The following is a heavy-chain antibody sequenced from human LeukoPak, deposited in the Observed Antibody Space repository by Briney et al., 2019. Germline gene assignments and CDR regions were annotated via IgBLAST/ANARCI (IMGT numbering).Heavy chain of an antibody. V-gene: IGHV3-23*01. Sequence: GGSLRLSCGVSGITLSNYGMSWVRQAPGKGLEWVAGLSGSAGGTNYADSVKGRFTISRDISKNTLFLQMDRLRAEDTAVYFCAKRGVVVRVFLVGFHKEAYYFDSWGQGAQVTVSS. CDR1: GITLSNYG. J-gene: IGHJ4*02. CDR3: AKRGVVVRVFLVGFHKEAYYFDS. D-gene: IGHD3-16*02. CDR2: LSGSAGGT.